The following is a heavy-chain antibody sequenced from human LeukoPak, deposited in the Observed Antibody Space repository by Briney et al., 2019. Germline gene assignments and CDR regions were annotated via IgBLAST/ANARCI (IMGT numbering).Heavy chain of an antibody. CDR2: INHSGST. CDR1: GFTVSSNY. J-gene: IGHJ6*02. D-gene: IGHD6-13*01. V-gene: IGHV4-34*01. CDR3: ARLSPPPHRGPGPGTYYYYGMDV. Sequence: GSLRLSCAASGFTVSSNYMSWVRQPPGKGLEWIGEINHSGSTNYNPSLKSRVTISVDTSKNQFSLKLSSVTAADTAVYYCARLSPPPHRGPGPGTYYYYGMDVWGQGTTVTVSS.